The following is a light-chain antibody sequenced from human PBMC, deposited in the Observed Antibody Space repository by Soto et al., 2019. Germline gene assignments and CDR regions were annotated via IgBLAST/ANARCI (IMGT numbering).Light chain of an antibody. CDR3: QTWVTGPVV. J-gene: IGLJ2*01. V-gene: IGLV4-69*01. CDR2: LNSDGSH. Sequence: QSVLTQSPSASASLGASVKLTCTLSSGHSSYAIAWHQQQPEKGPRYLMKLNSDGSHSKGDGIPDRFSGSSSGAERYLTISSLQSEDEADYYCQTWVTGPVVFGGGTKLTVL. CDR1: SGHSSYA.